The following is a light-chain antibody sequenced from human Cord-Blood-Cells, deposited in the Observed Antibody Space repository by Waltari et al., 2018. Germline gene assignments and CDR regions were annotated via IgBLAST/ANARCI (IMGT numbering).Light chain of an antibody. Sequence: QSALTQPASVSVSPGPSLTISCTGTSSDVGGYHYVSWYQQHPGKAPKLMIYEVSNWPSGVSNRFSGSKSGNTASLTISGLQAEDEADYYCSSYTSSSTVVFGGGTKLTVL. CDR2: EVS. CDR1: SSDVGGYHY. CDR3: SSYTSSSTVV. V-gene: IGLV2-14*01. J-gene: IGLJ2*01.